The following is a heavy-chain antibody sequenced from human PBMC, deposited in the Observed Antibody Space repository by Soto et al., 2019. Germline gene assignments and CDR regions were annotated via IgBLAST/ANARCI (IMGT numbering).Heavy chain of an antibody. J-gene: IGHJ6*02. CDR1: GGTFSSYA. CDR2: ILPIFGTG. Sequence: QVQLVQSGAEVKKPGSSVKVSCKASGGTFSSYAINWVRQAPGQGLEWMGGILPIFGTGNYAQRFQDRATITADESTRTAYMELSSLRSEDTAVYYCATNTPVVGMGVWGQGTPVTVSS. V-gene: IGHV1-69*01. CDR3: ATNTPVVGMGV. D-gene: IGHD2-2*02.